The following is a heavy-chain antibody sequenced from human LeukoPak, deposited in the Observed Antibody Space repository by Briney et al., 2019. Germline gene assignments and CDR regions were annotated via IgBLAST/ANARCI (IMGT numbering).Heavy chain of an antibody. CDR1: GGTFSSYA. V-gene: IGHV1-69*13. J-gene: IGHJ6*02. CDR2: IIPIFGTA. CDR3: ARGGWFGELYYYGMDV. D-gene: IGHD3-10*01. Sequence: SVKVSCKASGGTFSSYAISRVRQAPGQGLEWMGGIIPIFGTANYAQKFQGGVTITADESTSTAYMELSSLRSEDTAVYYCARGGWFGELYYYGMDVWGQGTTVTVSS.